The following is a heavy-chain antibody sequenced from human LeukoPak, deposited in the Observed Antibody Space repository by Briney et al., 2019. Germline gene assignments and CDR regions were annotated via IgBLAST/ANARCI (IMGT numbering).Heavy chain of an antibody. J-gene: IGHJ4*02. D-gene: IGHD2-15*01. V-gene: IGHV3-73*01. CDR2: IRSKANSYAT. Sequence: GGSLRLSCAASGFTFSGSAMHWVRQASGKGLEWVGRIRSKANSYATAYAASVKGRFTISRDDSKNTAYLQMNSLKTEDTAVYYCTREIDLSVVVAATFDYWGQGTLVTVSS. CDR3: TREIDLSVVVAATFDY. CDR1: GFTFSGSA.